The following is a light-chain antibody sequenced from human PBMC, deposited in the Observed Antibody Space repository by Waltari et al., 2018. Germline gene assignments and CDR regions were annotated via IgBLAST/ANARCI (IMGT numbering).Light chain of an antibody. V-gene: IGKV3-15*01. Sequence: EIVMTQSPATPSVSPGERATLSCRASQSVRNNLAWYQQKPGQAPRLLIYGASTRATGFPGRFSGSGSGTEFTLTISSLQSEDFAVYYCQQYNSWPRTFGQGTKVEIK. CDR1: QSVRNN. CDR3: QQYNSWPRT. CDR2: GAS. J-gene: IGKJ1*01.